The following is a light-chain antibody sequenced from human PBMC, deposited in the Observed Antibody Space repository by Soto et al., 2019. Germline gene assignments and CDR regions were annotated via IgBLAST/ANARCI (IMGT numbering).Light chain of an antibody. CDR3: QQYGTSHPT. CDR1: QSVTSNY. CDR2: GAS. Sequence: EIMLTQSPGTLSLSPGERATLSCRASQSVTSNYLAWYQRKPGQAPRLLIYGASSRATGIPDRFSGRGSGTDFTLNITRLEPEDFAVFYCQQYGTSHPTFGQGTKGEI. V-gene: IGKV3-20*01. J-gene: IGKJ1*01.